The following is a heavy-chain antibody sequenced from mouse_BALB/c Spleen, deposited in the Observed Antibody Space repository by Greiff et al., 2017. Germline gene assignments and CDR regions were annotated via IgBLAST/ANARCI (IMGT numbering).Heavy chain of an antibody. Sequence: DLVKPGASVKLSCKASGYTFTSYWINWIKQRPGQGLEWIGRIAPGSGSTYYNEMFKGKATLTVDTSSSTAYIQLSSLSSEDSAVYFCARYDYDGDWYFDVWGAGTTVTVSS. CDR1: GYTFTSYW. D-gene: IGHD2-4*01. CDR3: ARYDYDGDWYFDV. CDR2: IAPGSGST. V-gene: IGHV1S41*01. J-gene: IGHJ1*01.